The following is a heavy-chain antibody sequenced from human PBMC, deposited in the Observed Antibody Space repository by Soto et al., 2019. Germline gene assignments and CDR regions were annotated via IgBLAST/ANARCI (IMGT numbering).Heavy chain of an antibody. V-gene: IGHV4-34*01. D-gene: IGHD2-15*01. J-gene: IGHJ5*02. CDR1: GGSFSGDY. CDR2: INHSGST. CDR3: ARAWEDCSGGSCVRGLDP. Sequence: SETLSLTCAVYGGSFSGDYWSWIRQSPGKGLEWIGEINHSGSTNYNPSLKSRVTISVDTSKNQFSLKLSSVTAADTAVYYCARAWEDCSGGSCVRGLDPWGQGTLVTVSS.